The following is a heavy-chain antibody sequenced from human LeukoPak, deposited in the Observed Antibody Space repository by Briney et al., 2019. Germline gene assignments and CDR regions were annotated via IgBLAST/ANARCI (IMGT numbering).Heavy chain of an antibody. D-gene: IGHD3-22*01. Sequence: ASVKVSCKASGYTFTSYDINWVRQATGQGLEWMGWMNPNSGNTGYAQKFQGRVTMTRNTSISTAYMELSSLRSEDTAVYYCARTLYYYDSGGYYWGLLGNYYYYYGMDVWGQGTTVTVSS. CDR2: MNPNSGNT. CDR1: GYTFTSYD. CDR3: ARTLYYYDSGGYYWGLLGNYYYYYGMDV. J-gene: IGHJ6*02. V-gene: IGHV1-8*01.